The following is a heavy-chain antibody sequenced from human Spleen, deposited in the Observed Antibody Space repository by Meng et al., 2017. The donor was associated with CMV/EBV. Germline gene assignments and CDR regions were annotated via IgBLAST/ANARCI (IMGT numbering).Heavy chain of an antibody. CDR2: IYYSGST. CDR3: ARDHDFWSGQSPMDV. Sequence: SETLSLTCTVSGDSISSYYWTWIRQPPGKGLEWIGYIYYSGSTDYNPSLKSRVTISVDTSKDQFSLKLSSVTAADTALYYCARDHDFWSGQSPMDVWGQGTTVTVSS. V-gene: IGHV4-59*01. CDR1: GDSISSYY. D-gene: IGHD3-3*01. J-gene: IGHJ6*02.